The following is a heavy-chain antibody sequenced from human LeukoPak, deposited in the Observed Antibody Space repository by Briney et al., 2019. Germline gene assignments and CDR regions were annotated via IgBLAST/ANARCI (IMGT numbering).Heavy chain of an antibody. Sequence: ASVKVSCKASGYTFTSYGISWVRRAPGQGLEWMGWISAYNGNTNYAQKLQGRVTMTTDTSTSTAYMELRSLRSDDTAVYYCARDTINYYDSWAADFDYWGQGTLVTVSS. CDR2: ISAYNGNT. V-gene: IGHV1-18*01. CDR3: ARDTINYYDSWAADFDY. J-gene: IGHJ4*02. CDR1: GYTFTSYG. D-gene: IGHD3-22*01.